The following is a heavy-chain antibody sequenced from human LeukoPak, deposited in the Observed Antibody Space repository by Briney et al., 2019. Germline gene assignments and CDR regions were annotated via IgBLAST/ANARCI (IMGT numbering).Heavy chain of an antibody. J-gene: IGHJ4*02. V-gene: IGHV4-28*01. CDR3: ARPAHTYYYDSSGPDDY. Sequence: PSDTLSLTCAVSGYSISSSNWWGWVRQPPGKGLEWIGYIYYSGSTDYNPSLKSRVTMSVDTSKNQFSLKLSSVTAADTAVYYCARPAHTYYYDSSGPDDYWGQGTLVTVSS. CDR2: IYYSGST. CDR1: GYSISSSNW. D-gene: IGHD3-22*01.